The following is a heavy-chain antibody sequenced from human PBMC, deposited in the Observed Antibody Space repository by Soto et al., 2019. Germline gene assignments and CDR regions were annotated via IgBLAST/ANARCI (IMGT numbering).Heavy chain of an antibody. J-gene: IGHJ4*02. CDR1: GFTFSSYG. V-gene: IGHV3-30*18. CDR2: IAYDGSNK. Sequence: QVQLVESGGGVVQPGRSLRLSCAASGFTFSSYGLHWVRQAPGKGLEWVAVIAYDGSNKYYADSVKGRFTISRDNSKNKLYLQMNSLRAEDTAVYYCAKEEGYFDWLSTTDYGGQGTLVTVSS. D-gene: IGHD3-9*01. CDR3: AKEEGYFDWLSTTDY.